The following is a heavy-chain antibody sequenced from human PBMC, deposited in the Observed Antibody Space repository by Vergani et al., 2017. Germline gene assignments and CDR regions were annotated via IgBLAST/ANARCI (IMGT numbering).Heavy chain of an antibody. CDR1: GFTFSSYS. V-gene: IGHV3-21*01. Sequence: EVQLVESGGGLVKPGGSLRLSCAASGFTFSSYSMNWVRQAPGKGLEWVSSISSSSSYIYYADSVKGRFTISRDNAKNSLYLQMNSLRAEDTAVYYCARSRSSWEYYFDYWGQGTLVTVS. CDR2: ISSSSSYI. J-gene: IGHJ4*02. CDR3: ARSRSSWEYYFDY. D-gene: IGHD6-13*01.